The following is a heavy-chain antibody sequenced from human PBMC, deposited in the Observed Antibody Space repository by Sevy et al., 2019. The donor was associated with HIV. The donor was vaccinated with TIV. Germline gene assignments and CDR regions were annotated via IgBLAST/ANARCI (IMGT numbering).Heavy chain of an antibody. J-gene: IGHJ4*02. D-gene: IGHD1-7*01. Sequence: GGSLRLSCAASGFTFSAYVMNWVRPGPGKGLEWVSSISSSGRYIYYADSVQGRFTISRDNAEDSLYLQMNNLRAEDTAVYYCARDALSRTSAYWGQGTLVTVSS. V-gene: IGHV3-21*01. CDR2: ISSSGRYI. CDR3: ARDALSRTSAY. CDR1: GFTFSAYV.